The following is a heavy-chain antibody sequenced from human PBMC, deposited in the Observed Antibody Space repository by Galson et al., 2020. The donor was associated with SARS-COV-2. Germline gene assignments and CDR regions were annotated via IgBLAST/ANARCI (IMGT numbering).Heavy chain of an antibody. CDR2: IHPSDSDT. CDR3: ATVRYDFWSGFVFGAFDD. D-gene: IGHD3-3*01. V-gene: IGHV5-51*01. J-gene: IGHJ3*01. CDR1: GYSFTNNW. Sequence: VESLKISCKGSGYSFTNNWIGWVRQMPGKGLEWMGIIHPSDSDTRYSPSFKGQVTISADKSITTTYLQWSSLKASDTAIYYCATVRYDFWSGFVFGAFDDWGQGTVVTVP.